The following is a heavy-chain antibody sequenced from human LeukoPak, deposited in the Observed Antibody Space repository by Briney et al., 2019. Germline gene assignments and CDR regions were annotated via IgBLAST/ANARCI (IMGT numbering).Heavy chain of an antibody. J-gene: IGHJ4*02. Sequence: TGGSLRLSCAASGYTVSSNYMSWVRQAPGKGLEWVSVIYSGGSTYYADSVKGRFTISRDNSKNTLYLQMNSLTAEHTAVYYCARDGRGDLTWIQLWSPFDYWGQGTLVTASS. CDR1: GYTVSSNY. CDR3: ARDGRGDLTWIQLWSPFDY. V-gene: IGHV3-66*02. CDR2: IYSGGST. D-gene: IGHD5-18*01.